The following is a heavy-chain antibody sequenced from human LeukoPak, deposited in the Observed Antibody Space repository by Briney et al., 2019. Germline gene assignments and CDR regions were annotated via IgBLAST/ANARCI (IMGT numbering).Heavy chain of an antibody. CDR2: IYYSGST. J-gene: IGHJ4*02. Sequence: SETLSLTCTVSGGSISSYYWSWIRQPPGKGLEWIGYIYYSGSTNYNPSLKSRVTISVDTSKNQFSLKLSSVTAADTAVYYCARDSSGWYFDYWGRGTLVTVSS. D-gene: IGHD6-19*01. CDR3: ARDSSGWYFDY. V-gene: IGHV4-59*01. CDR1: GGSISSYY.